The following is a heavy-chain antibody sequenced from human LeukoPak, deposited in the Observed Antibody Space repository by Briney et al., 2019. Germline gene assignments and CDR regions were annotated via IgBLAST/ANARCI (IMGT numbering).Heavy chain of an antibody. Sequence: GGSLRLPCAASGFTFSDFAISWVRQAPGKGLEWVSAVSGSGGSTYYADSVKGRFTISRDNSKNTLYLQMNSLRAEDTAVYYCAKFYSSGWYWLDYWGQGTLVTVSS. J-gene: IGHJ4*02. CDR1: GFTFSDFA. V-gene: IGHV3-23*01. D-gene: IGHD6-19*01. CDR3: AKFYSSGWYWLDY. CDR2: VSGSGGST.